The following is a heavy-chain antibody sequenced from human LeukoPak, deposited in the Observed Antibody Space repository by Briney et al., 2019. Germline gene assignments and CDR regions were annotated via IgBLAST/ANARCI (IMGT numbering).Heavy chain of an antibody. CDR2: ISSSSSYI. CDR1: GFTFSSYS. D-gene: IGHD6-19*01. CDR3: ARIRYSSGWAFDY. Sequence: AGGSLRLSCAASGFTFSSYSMNWVRQAPGKGLEWVSSISSSSSYIYYADSVKGRFTISRDNAKNSLYLQMNSLRAEDTAVYYCARIRYSSGWAFDYWGQGTLVTVSS. J-gene: IGHJ4*02. V-gene: IGHV3-21*01.